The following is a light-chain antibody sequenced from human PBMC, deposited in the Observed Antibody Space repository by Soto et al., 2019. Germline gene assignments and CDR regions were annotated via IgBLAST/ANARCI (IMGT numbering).Light chain of an antibody. Sequence: ETVMTQSTATLTVSPGEGATLSCRASQSVGSNLAWSQQKPGQASRLLIYGASTRATGIPARFSGSGSGTEFTLTISGLQSEDFAVYYCQQYNNWPPHTFGQGTKVDIK. CDR2: GAS. J-gene: IGKJ2*01. CDR1: QSVGSN. CDR3: QQYNNWPPHT. V-gene: IGKV3-15*01.